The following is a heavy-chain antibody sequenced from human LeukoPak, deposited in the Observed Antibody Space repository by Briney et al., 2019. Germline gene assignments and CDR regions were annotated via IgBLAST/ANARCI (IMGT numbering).Heavy chain of an antibody. CDR1: GFTFSSYR. J-gene: IGHJ3*02. D-gene: IGHD5-12*01. Sequence: GGSLRLSCAASGFTFSSYRMNWVRQAPGKGLEWVSSISSSSSYIYYADSVKGRFTISRDNAKNSLYLQMNSLRAEDTAVYYCARDRWDIVATITLDAFDIWGQGTMVTVSS. V-gene: IGHV3-21*01. CDR3: ARDRWDIVATITLDAFDI. CDR2: ISSSSSYI.